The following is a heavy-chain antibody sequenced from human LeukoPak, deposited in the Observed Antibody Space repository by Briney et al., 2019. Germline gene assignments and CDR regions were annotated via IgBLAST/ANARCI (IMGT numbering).Heavy chain of an antibody. CDR3: ARDTVGATFPGAFDI. D-gene: IGHD1-26*01. CDR2: ISQSGST. V-gene: IGHV4-38-2*02. J-gene: IGHJ3*02. Sequence: SETLSLTCTVSGYSISSGYDWGWIRQAPGKRLEWLGSISQSGSTYDNPSLKSRVTLSVDTSKNQFSLKLSSVTAADTAVYYCARDTVGATFPGAFDIWGQGTMVTVSS. CDR1: GYSISSGYD.